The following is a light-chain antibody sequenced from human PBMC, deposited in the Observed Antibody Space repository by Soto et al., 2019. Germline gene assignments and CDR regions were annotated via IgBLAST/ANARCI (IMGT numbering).Light chain of an antibody. CDR1: QSVSSSY. Sequence: EIVLTQSPGTLSLSPGERATLSCRASQSVSSSYLAWYQQKPGQAPRLLICGASSRATGIPDRFSGSGSGTDFTLTISRLEPEDFAVYYCQQYGNSPPWTFGQGTKVEIK. CDR3: QQYGNSPPWT. J-gene: IGKJ1*01. V-gene: IGKV3-20*01. CDR2: GAS.